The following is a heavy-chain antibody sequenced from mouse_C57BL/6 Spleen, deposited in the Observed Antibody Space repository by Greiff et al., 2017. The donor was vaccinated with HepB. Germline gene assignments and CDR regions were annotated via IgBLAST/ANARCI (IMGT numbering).Heavy chain of an antibody. J-gene: IGHJ2*01. Sequence: DVKLVESEGGLVQPGRSMKLSCTASGFTFSDYYMAWVRQVPEKGLEWVANINYDGSSTYYLDSLKSRFIISRDNAKNILYLQMSSLKSEDTATYYCAREGLTGGFDYWGQGTTLTVSS. CDR1: GFTFSDYY. CDR3: AREGLTGGFDY. V-gene: IGHV5-16*01. CDR2: INYDGSST. D-gene: IGHD3-1*01.